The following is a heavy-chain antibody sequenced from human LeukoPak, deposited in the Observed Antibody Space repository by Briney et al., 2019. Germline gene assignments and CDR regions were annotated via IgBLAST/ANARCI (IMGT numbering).Heavy chain of an antibody. CDR1: GGSVSSASYY. CDR2: ASHSGST. Sequence: PSETLSLTCSVSGGSVSSASYYWSWIRPSPEKGLEWIVFASHSGSTYYSPSLKSRVSISVDTSKNQFYLELSSVTAADTAVYYCARDRGYCGSDSCYHFDYWGQGTLVTVSS. J-gene: IGHJ4*02. V-gene: IGHV4-61*01. CDR3: ARDRGYCGSDSCYHFDY. D-gene: IGHD2-2*01.